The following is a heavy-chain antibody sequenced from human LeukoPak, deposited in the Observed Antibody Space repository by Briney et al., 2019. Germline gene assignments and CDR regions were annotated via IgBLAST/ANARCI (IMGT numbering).Heavy chain of an antibody. D-gene: IGHD5-24*01. CDR2: VNTNGGAT. Sequence: GGSLRLSCSASGFTFSNYPMHWVRQAPGKGLEYVSVVNTNGGATYYADSVKGRSTISRDNSKNTVYLQISSLRGEDTAMYYCVRGWRIMDVWGQGTTVTVSS. CDR3: VRGWRIMDV. J-gene: IGHJ6*02. CDR1: GFTFSNYP. V-gene: IGHV3-64D*06.